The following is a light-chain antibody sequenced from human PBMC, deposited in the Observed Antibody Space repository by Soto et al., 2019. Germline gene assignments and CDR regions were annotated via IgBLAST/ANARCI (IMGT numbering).Light chain of an antibody. Sequence: EIVMTQSPATLSVSPGERATLSCRASQSVSSNLAWYQLKSCQAPRLLIYGASTRATGIPASFSASGSGTEFTRTIISLQSEDFAVYYCHQYDNWPRMFGQGTKVEVK. CDR3: HQYDNWPRM. J-gene: IGKJ1*01. V-gene: IGKV3-15*01. CDR2: GAS. CDR1: QSVSSN.